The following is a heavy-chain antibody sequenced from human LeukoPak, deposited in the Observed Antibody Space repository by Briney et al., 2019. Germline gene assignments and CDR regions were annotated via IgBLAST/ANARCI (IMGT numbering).Heavy chain of an antibody. Sequence: SETLSLTCTVSGDPISSGDYYWIWIRQPAGKGLEWIGRISSSGSTNYNPSLKSRVTISVDTSKNQFSLKLSSVTAADTAVYFCARGPYSYDSSGAFDIWGQGTMVTVSS. CDR3: ARGPYSYDSSGAFDI. CDR1: GDPISSGDYY. V-gene: IGHV4-61*02. CDR2: ISSSGST. J-gene: IGHJ3*02. D-gene: IGHD3-22*01.